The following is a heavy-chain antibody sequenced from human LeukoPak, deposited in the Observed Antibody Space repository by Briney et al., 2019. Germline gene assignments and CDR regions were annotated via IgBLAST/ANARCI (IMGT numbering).Heavy chain of an antibody. J-gene: IGHJ6*02. CDR3: VRDMYYDGSEYSYGLDV. V-gene: IGHV6-1*01. CDR2: TYRRSKWYT. D-gene: IGHD3-22*01. CDR1: GDSVSSKTAV. Sequence: SQTLSLTCAISGDSVSSKTAVWNWIMQSPSGGLEWLGRTYRRSKWYTDYAVSFKCRITINPVTSKNQFSMQLNSVTPGDTAVYYCVRDMYYDGSEYSYGLDVWGQGTTV.